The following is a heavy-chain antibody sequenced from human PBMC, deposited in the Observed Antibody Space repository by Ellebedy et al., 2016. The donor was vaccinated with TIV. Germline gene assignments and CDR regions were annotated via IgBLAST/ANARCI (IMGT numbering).Heavy chain of an antibody. V-gene: IGHV1-2*02. CDR3: ARVDILTGYFDY. J-gene: IGHJ4*02. D-gene: IGHD3-9*01. Sequence: ASVKVSCKASGYTFTSYYMHWVRQAPGQGLEWMGWINPNSGGTNYAQGFQGRVTMTRDTSISTAYLQWSSLKASDTAMYYCARVDILTGYFDYWGQGTLVTVSS. CDR2: INPNSGGT. CDR1: GYTFTSYY.